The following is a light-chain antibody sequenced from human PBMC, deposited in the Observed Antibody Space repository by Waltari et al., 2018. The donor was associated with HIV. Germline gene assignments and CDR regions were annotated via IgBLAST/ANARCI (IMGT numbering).Light chain of an antibody. J-gene: IGLJ2*01. CDR3: NSRDISGNHLV. CDR1: SPRSYY. Sequence: SSELTQDPAVSVALGQPVRITCQGDSPRSYYASWYQQKPGQAPLLVIYDKNNRPAGVPDRFSCPSSGNTAFLTITGAQAEDEACYYCNSRDISGNHLVFGGGTKLTVL. CDR2: DKN. V-gene: IGLV3-19*01.